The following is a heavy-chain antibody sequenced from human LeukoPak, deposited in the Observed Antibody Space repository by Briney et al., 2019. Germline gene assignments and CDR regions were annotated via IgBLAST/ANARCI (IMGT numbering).Heavy chain of an antibody. D-gene: IGHD4-23*01. CDR2: INHSGST. CDR1: GGSFSGYY. J-gene: IGHJ4*02. Sequence: SETLSLTCAVYGGSFSGYYWSWIRQPPGKGLEWIGEINHSGSTNYNPSLKSRVTISVDTSKNQFSLKLSSVTAADTAVYYCARGHDYGGNSRIGYWGQGTLVTVSS. CDR3: ARGHDYGGNSRIGY. V-gene: IGHV4-34*01.